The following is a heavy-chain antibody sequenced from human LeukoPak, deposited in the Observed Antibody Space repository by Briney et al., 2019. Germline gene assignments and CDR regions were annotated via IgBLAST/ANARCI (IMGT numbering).Heavy chain of an antibody. V-gene: IGHV4-39*07. J-gene: IGHJ4*02. CDR2: GDYSGGT. CDR3: AGERGEEYSSGWYKTNFFDN. CDR1: GDSFTSVTDY. D-gene: IGHD6-19*01. Sequence: SETLSLTCTVSGDSFTSVTDYWAWIRQPPGKGLEWIASGDYSGGTYYNPSLESRVAISADMSKNQISLKLTSVTGADTAVYYCAGERGEEYSSGWYKTNFFDNWGQGIRVTISS.